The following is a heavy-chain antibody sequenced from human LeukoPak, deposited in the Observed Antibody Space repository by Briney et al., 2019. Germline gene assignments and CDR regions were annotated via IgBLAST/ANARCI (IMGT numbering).Heavy chain of an antibody. CDR2: IYYSGST. CDR3: ARWKVRAPKPSYFDY. D-gene: IGHD3-10*01. V-gene: IGHV4-59*01. CDR1: GGSISSYY. J-gene: IGHJ4*02. Sequence: SETLSLTCTVSGGSISSYYWSWIRQPPGKGLEWIGYIYYSGSTNYNPSLKSRVTISVDTSKNQFSLKLSSVTAADTAVYYCARWKVRAPKPSYFDYWGQGTLVAVSS.